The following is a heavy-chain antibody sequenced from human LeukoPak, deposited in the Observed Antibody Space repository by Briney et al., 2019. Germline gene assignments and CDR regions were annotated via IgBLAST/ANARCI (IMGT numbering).Heavy chain of an antibody. D-gene: IGHD1-26*01. CDR2: IYYSGST. CDR3: ARGYSGSYGRFDY. Sequence: NPSETLSLTCTVSGGSVSSGSYYWRWIRQPPGKGLEWIGYIYYSGSTSYNPSLKSRVTISVDTSKNQFSLKLSSVTAADTAVYYCARGYSGSYGRFDYWGQGTLVTVSS. CDR1: GGSVSSGSYY. J-gene: IGHJ4*02. V-gene: IGHV4-61*01.